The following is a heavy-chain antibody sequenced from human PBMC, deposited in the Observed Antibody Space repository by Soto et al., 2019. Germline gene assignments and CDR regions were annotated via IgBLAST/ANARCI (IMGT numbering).Heavy chain of an antibody. V-gene: IGHV5-10-1*01. CDR2: IDPSDSYT. D-gene: IGHD3-3*01. Sequence: GESLKISCKGSGYSFTSYWISWVRQMPGKGLEWMGRIDPSDSYTNYSPSFQGHVTISADKSISTAYLQWSSLKASDTAMYYCGSSIGALEGFDPWGQGTLVTVSS. CDR1: GYSFTSYW. J-gene: IGHJ5*02. CDR3: GSSIGALEGFDP.